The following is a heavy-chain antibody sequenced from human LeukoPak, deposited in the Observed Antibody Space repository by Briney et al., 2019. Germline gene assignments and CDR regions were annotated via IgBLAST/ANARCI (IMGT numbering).Heavy chain of an antibody. CDR3: ARIPNYYGSGSYVDY. D-gene: IGHD3-10*01. Sequence: PSGTLSLTCAVSGGSISSSDWWSWIRQPPGKGLEWIGYIYYSGITNYNPSLKSRVTISVDTSKNQLSLKLSSVTAADTAVYYCARIPNYYGSGSYVDYWGQGTLVTVSS. CDR2: IYYSGIT. J-gene: IGHJ4*02. CDR1: GGSISSSDW. V-gene: IGHV4-61*01.